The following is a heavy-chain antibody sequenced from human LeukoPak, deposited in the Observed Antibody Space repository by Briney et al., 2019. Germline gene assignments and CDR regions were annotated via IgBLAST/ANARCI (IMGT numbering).Heavy chain of an antibody. CDR1: GVIFSSDA. V-gene: IGHV3-23*01. D-gene: IGHD5-12*01. CDR3: AKGAGYCSSISCSGYSGYDFRFDD. Sequence: GGSLRLSCAASGVIFSSDAMSWVRQAPGKGLEWVSLITKSGDNTYYADSVKGRFTISRDNSKNTVYLLMNSLRAEDTAIYYCAKGAGYCSSISCSGYSGYDFRFDDWGKGTLVTVSS. CDR2: ITKSGDNT. J-gene: IGHJ4*02.